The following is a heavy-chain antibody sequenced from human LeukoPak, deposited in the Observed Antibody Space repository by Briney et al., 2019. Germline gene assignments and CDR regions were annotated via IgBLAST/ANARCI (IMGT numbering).Heavy chain of an antibody. V-gene: IGHV3-7*01. CDR2: IKQDGSEK. J-gene: IGHJ4*02. CDR3: AREADGSGSYYNPSPLDY. D-gene: IGHD3-10*01. CDR1: GFTFSSYW. Sequence: PGGSLRLSCAASGFTFSSYWMSWVRQAPGKGLEGVAHIKQDGSEKYYVDSVKGRFTISRDNAKNSLYLQMNSLRAEDTAVYYCAREADGSGSYYNPSPLDYWGQGTLVTVSS.